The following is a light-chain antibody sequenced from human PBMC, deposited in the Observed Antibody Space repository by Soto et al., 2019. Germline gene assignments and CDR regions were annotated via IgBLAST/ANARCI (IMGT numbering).Light chain of an antibody. CDR1: SSDVGVYNY. CDR2: DVS. V-gene: IGLV2-11*01. CDR3: CSYAGSYTFV. Sequence: HSALTQPRSVSGSPGQSVTISCTGTSSDVGVYNYVSWYQQYPGKAPKIMIYDVSKRPSGVPDRFSGSKSDNTASLTISGLQAEDEADYYCCSYAGSYTFVFGIGTKVT. J-gene: IGLJ1*01.